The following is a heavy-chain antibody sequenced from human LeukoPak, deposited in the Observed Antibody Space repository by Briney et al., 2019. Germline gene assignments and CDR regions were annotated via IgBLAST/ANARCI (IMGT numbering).Heavy chain of an antibody. J-gene: IGHJ4*02. Sequence: ASVKVSCKASGYSFTAQYMHWLRQAPGQGLEWMGWINPNSGDAKYAQSFLGRVIMTRDTSTTTAYMELSSLRSDDTAVYFCASYPRSVDTPPFDYWGQGTLVTVSS. CDR3: ASYPRSVDTPPFDY. CDR2: INPNSGDA. CDR1: GYSFTAQY. D-gene: IGHD3-16*02. V-gene: IGHV1-2*02.